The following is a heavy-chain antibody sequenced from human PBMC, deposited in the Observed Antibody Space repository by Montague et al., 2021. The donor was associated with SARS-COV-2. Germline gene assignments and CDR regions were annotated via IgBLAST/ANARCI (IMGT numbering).Heavy chain of an antibody. CDR1: GDSVSRSSAA. J-gene: IGHJ3*02. CDR2: TYYRSKWYN. Sequence: CAISGDSVSRSSAAWDWIRQSPSRGLEWLGRTYYRSKWYNDYAVSVKSRITINPDTSKNQISLQLSSVTAADTAVYYCAMRGGALDAFDIWGQGTMVIVSS. D-gene: IGHD4-17*01. CDR3: AMRGGALDAFDI. V-gene: IGHV6-1*01.